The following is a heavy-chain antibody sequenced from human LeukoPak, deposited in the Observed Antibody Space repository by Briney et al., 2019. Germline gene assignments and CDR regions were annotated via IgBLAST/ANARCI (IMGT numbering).Heavy chain of an antibody. CDR3: ARDPNIVSTVSLRAFDI. CDR1: GGSFSGYY. Sequence: SSETLSLTCAVYGGSFSGYYWSWIRQPPGKGLEWIGEINHSGSTNYNPSLKSRVTISVDTSKNQFSLNLGSLTAADTAVYYCARDPNIVSTVSLRAFDIWGQGTKVSVSS. D-gene: IGHD5/OR15-5a*01. J-gene: IGHJ3*02. CDR2: INHSGST. V-gene: IGHV4-34*01.